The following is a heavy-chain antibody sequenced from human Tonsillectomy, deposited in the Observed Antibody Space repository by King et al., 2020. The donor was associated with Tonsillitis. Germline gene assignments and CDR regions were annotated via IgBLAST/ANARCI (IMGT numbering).Heavy chain of an antibody. V-gene: IGHV3-15*07. CDR1: GFTFSNAW. J-gene: IGHJ4*02. Sequence: VQLVESGGGLVKPGGSLRLSCAASGFTFSNAWMNWVRQAPGKGLEWVGRIKSKTDGGTTDYAAPVKGRFTISRDDSKNTLYLQMNSLKTEDTAVYYCTSIYYDFWSGYSFDYWGQGTLVTVSS. CDR3: TSIYYDFWSGYSFDY. D-gene: IGHD3-3*01. CDR2: IKSKTDGGTT.